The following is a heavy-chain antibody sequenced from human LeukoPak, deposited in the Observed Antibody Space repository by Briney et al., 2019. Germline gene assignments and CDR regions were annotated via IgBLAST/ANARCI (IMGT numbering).Heavy chain of an antibody. Sequence: SETLSLTCTVSGGPISSYYWSWIRQPPGKGLEWIGYIYYSGSTNYNPSLKSRVTISVDTSKNQFSLKLSSVTAADTAVYYCARIAVAGNTYYYYYYGMDVWGKGTTVTVSS. J-gene: IGHJ6*04. D-gene: IGHD6-19*01. CDR1: GGPISSYY. V-gene: IGHV4-59*01. CDR2: IYYSGST. CDR3: ARIAVAGNTYYYYYYGMDV.